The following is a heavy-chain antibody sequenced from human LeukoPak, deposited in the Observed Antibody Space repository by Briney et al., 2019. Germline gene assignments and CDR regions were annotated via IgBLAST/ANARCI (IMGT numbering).Heavy chain of an antibody. Sequence: GGSLRLSCAASGFTFSNAWMSWVRQAPGKGLVWVSRINTDGSTTTYADSVKGRFTISRDNAKNSLYLQMNSLRAEDTAVYYCARDNFWSGYSEYGWFDPWGQGTLVTVSS. J-gene: IGHJ5*02. D-gene: IGHD3-3*01. V-gene: IGHV3-74*01. CDR3: ARDNFWSGYSEYGWFDP. CDR1: GFTFSNAW. CDR2: INTDGSTT.